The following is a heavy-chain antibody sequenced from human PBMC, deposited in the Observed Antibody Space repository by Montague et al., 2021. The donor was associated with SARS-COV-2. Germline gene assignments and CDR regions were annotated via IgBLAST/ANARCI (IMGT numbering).Heavy chain of an antibody. CDR3: ARGEQQQLNFYYYYYYGMDV. J-gene: IGHJ6*02. Sequence: SLRLSCAASGFTVSSNYMSWVRQAPGKGLGWVSVIYSGGSTYYADSVKGRFTISRDNSKNTLYLQMNSLRAEDTAVYYCARGEQQQLNFYYYYYYGMDVWGQGTTVTVSS. V-gene: IGHV3-53*01. CDR2: IYSGGST. D-gene: IGHD6-13*01. CDR1: GFTVSSNY.